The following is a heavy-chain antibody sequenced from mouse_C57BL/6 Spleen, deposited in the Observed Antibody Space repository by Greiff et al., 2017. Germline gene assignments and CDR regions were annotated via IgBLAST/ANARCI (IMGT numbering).Heavy chain of an antibody. D-gene: IGHD1-1*01. Sequence: VQLQQSGPELVRPGVSVKISCKGSGYTFTDYAMHWVKQSHAKSLEWIGVICTYYGAASYNQKFKDKATMTVDKYSSTAYMDLNRLTSEDSAVYFCAREIYYSDSTPFAYWGQGTLVTVSA. CDR2: ICTYYGAA. CDR3: AREIYYSDSTPFAY. V-gene: IGHV1-67*01. CDR1: GYTFTDYA. J-gene: IGHJ3*01.